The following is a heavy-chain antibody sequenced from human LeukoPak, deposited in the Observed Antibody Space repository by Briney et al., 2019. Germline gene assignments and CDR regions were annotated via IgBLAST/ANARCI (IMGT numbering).Heavy chain of an antibody. CDR2: ISGTGGST. CDR3: AKMAEIAVAGTFHY. V-gene: IGHV3-23*01. CDR1: GFTFSSYA. J-gene: IGHJ4*02. D-gene: IGHD6-19*01. Sequence: GVSLRLSCAASGFTFSSYAMSWVRQAPGKGLEWVSSISGTGGSTYYADSVKGRFTISRDNSKNTLYLQMNSLRAEDTAVYYCAKMAEIAVAGTFHYWGQGTLVTVSS.